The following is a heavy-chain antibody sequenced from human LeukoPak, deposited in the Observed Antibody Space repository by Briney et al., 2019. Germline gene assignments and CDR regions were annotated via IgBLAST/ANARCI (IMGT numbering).Heavy chain of an antibody. J-gene: IGHJ4*02. Sequence: GGSLRLSCVVSGFTFSSYSMSWVRQVPGKGLEWVSTLNVGGDNSRSADSVMGRFSISRDNSKNTLDLQMSNLRAEDTGVYYCAKGPWDLGTFEYWGQGTLATVSS. D-gene: IGHD1-26*01. V-gene: IGHV3-23*01. CDR3: AKGPWDLGTFEY. CDR1: GFTFSSYS. CDR2: LNVGGDNS.